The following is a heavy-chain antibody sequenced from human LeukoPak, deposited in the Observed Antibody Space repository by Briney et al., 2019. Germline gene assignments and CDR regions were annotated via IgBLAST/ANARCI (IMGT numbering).Heavy chain of an antibody. CDR3: AKVFGELLKDY. Sequence: PGRPLRLSCAASGFTFSSYGMHWVRQAPGKGLEWVAVISYDGSNKYYADSVKGRFTISRDNSKNTLYLQMNSLRAEDTAVYYCAKVFGELLKDYWGQGTLVTVSS. D-gene: IGHD3-10*01. J-gene: IGHJ4*02. CDR2: ISYDGSNK. V-gene: IGHV3-30*18. CDR1: GFTFSSYG.